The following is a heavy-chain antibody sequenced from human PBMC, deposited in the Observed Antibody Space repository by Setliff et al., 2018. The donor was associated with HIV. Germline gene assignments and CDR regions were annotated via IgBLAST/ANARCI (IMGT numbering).Heavy chain of an antibody. CDR2: INHSGST. CDR1: GGSFSGYY. Sequence: SETLSLTCAVYGGSFSGYYWSWIRQPPGKGLEWIGEINHSGSTYYNPSLKSRVTISVDRSKNQFSLKLSSVTAADTAVYYCARVGTVESLPADWFGPWGQGTLVTVSS. V-gene: IGHV4-34*01. J-gene: IGHJ5*02. CDR3: ARVGTVESLPADWFGP. D-gene: IGHD2-8*02.